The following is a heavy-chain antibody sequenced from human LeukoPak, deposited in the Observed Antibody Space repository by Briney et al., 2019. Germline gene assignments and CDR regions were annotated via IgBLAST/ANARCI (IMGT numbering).Heavy chain of an antibody. CDR1: GDSISSGDYY. V-gene: IGHV4-61*02. D-gene: IGHD3-22*01. CDR3: ARGPYKYDGSGAFDI. J-gene: IGHJ3*02. Sequence: SETLSLTCTVSGDSISSGDYYWSWIRQPAGKGLEWIGRIYTSGSTNYNPSLKRRVTISVDTSKNQFSLKLTSVTAADTAVYYCARGPYKYDGSGAFDIWGQGTKVTVSS. CDR2: IYTSGST.